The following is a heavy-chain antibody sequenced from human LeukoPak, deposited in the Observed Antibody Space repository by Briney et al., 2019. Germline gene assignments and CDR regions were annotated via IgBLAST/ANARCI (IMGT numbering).Heavy chain of an antibody. J-gene: IGHJ3*02. CDR1: GFTFSSYA. D-gene: IGHD6-13*01. Sequence: GGSLRLSCAASGFTFSSYAMSWVRQAPGKGLEWVSAISGSGGSTYYADSVKGRFTISRDNSKNTLYLQMNSLRAEDTAVYYCAKDLGYSSSWRDAFDIWGQGTMVTASS. CDR3: AKDLGYSSSWRDAFDI. CDR2: ISGSGGST. V-gene: IGHV3-23*01.